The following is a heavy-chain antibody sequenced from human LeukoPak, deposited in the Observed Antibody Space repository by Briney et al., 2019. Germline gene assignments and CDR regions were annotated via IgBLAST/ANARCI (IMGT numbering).Heavy chain of an antibody. Sequence: PSETLSLTCAVYGGSFSGYYWSWIRQLPGKGLEWIGEINHSGSTNYNPSLKSRVTISVDTSKNQFSLKLSSVTAADTAVYYCARGRAFDPWGQGTLVTVSS. V-gene: IGHV4-34*01. J-gene: IGHJ5*02. CDR1: GGSFSGYY. CDR3: ARGRAFDP. CDR2: INHSGST.